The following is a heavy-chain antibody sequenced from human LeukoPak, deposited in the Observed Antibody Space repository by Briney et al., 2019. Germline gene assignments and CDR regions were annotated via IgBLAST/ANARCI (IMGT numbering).Heavy chain of an antibody. Sequence: ASVKVSCKASGYTFTSHGISWVRQAPGQGLEWMGWISAYNGNTNYAQKLQGRVTMTTDTSTSTAYMELRSLRSDDTAVYCCARREYYYDSSGPSYFDYWGQGTLVTVSS. J-gene: IGHJ4*02. CDR3: ARREYYYDSSGPSYFDY. V-gene: IGHV1-18*01. CDR2: ISAYNGNT. CDR1: GYTFTSHG. D-gene: IGHD3-22*01.